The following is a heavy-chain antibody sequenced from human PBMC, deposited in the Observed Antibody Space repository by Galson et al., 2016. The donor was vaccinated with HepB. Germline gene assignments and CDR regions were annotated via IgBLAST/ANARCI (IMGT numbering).Heavy chain of an antibody. J-gene: IGHJ5*02. V-gene: IGHV3-74*01. CDR2: MNVDGSRI. CDR1: GFILNDYW. CDR3: ARVGRTWFDP. Sequence: SLRLSCAGSGFILNDYWMHWVRQTPGKGLEWVSRMNVDGSRISYADSVKGRFTISRDNAKNKVFLQMNSLRTEDTAVYYCARVGRTWFDPWGQGTLVAVSS.